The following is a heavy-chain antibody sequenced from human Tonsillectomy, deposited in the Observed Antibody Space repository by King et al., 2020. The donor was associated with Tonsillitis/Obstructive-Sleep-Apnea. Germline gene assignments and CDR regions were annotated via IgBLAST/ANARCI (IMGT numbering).Heavy chain of an antibody. CDR3: ARDRVVVVPAAIPVYYYYGMDV. D-gene: IGHD2-2*02. V-gene: IGHV3-53*01. CDR2: IYSGGGT. Sequence: VQLVESGGGLIQPGGSVRLSCAASGFTVSSNYMSWVRQAPGKGLEWVSIIYSGGGTYYADSVKGRFTISRDISKNTLYLQMNSLRAEDTAVYFCARDRVVVVPAAIPVYYYYGMDVWGQGTTVTVSS. J-gene: IGHJ6*02. CDR1: GFTVSSNY.